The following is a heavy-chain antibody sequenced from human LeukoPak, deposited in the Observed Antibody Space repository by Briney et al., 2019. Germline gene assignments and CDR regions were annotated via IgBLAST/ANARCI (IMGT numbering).Heavy chain of an antibody. V-gene: IGHV3-23*01. D-gene: IGHD3-22*01. Sequence: GGSLRLSCAAYGFTFSSYAMSWVRQAPGKGMEWVSAISGSGGSTYYADSVKGRFTISRDNSKNTLYLQMNSLRAEDTAVYYCAKPRLLEDYYDSSGYPDDAFDIWGQGTMVTVSS. CDR1: GFTFSSYA. CDR3: AKPRLLEDYYDSSGYPDDAFDI. J-gene: IGHJ3*02. CDR2: ISGSGGST.